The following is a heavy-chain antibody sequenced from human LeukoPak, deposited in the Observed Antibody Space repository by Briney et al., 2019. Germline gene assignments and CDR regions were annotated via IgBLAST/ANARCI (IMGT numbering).Heavy chain of an antibody. CDR1: GGSISSYY. CDR2: IYTSGST. D-gene: IGHD6-6*01. V-gene: IGHV4-4*08. CDR3: ARGPHSSSLRNWFDP. Sequence: KPSETLSLTCTVSGGSISSYYWSWIRQPPGKGLEWIGYIYTSGSTNYNPSLKSRVTISVDTSKNQFSLKLSSVTAADTAVYYCARGPHSSSLRNWFDPWGQGTLVTVSS. J-gene: IGHJ5*02.